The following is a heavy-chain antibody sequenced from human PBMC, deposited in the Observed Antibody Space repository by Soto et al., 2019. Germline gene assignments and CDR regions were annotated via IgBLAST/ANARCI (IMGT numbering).Heavy chain of an antibody. Sequence: EVQLLESGGGLVQPGGSLRLSCAASGFTFSSYAMSWVRQAPGKGLEWVSAISGSGGSTYYADSVKGRFTISRDNSKNTLYLHMNGLRAEDPAVYYCAKETGIAVAGEFDYRGQGTLVPVSS. CDR1: GFTFSSYA. V-gene: IGHV3-23*01. D-gene: IGHD6-19*01. CDR3: AKETGIAVAGEFDY. CDR2: ISGSGGST. J-gene: IGHJ4*02.